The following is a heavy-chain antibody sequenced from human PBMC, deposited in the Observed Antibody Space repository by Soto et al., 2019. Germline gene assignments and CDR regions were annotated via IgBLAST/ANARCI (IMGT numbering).Heavy chain of an antibody. CDR1: GFILSHYG. Sequence: QGQLVESGGGVVHPGRSLRLSCAGTGFILSHYGMHWVRQAPGKGLEWVAVISSTGIITYADSVKGRFTISRDTSKNTVNLQMNSLRAEDTCLYYCAKSSGGSYQEFDYWGQGTLVTVSS. V-gene: IGHV3-30*18. CDR3: AKSSGGSYQEFDY. CDR2: ISSTGIIT. J-gene: IGHJ4*02. D-gene: IGHD1-26*01.